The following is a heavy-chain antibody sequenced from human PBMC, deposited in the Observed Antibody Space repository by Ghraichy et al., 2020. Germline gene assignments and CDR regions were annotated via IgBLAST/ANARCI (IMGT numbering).Heavy chain of an antibody. CDR2: INPNSGGT. CDR1: GYTFTGYY. V-gene: IGHV1-2*02. J-gene: IGHJ3*02. D-gene: IGHD1-26*01. CDR3: ARDPNSGSYPTSAFDI. Sequence: ASVKVSCKASGYTFTGYYMHWVRQAPGQGLEWMGWINPNSGGTNYAQKFQGRVTMTRDTSISTAYMELSRLRSDDTAVYYCARDPNSGSYPTSAFDIWGQGTMVTVSS.